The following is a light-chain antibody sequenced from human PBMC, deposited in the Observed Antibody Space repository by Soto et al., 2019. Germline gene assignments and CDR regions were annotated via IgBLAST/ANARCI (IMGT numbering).Light chain of an antibody. Sequence: NFMLTQPHSVSESPGKTVTISCTRSSGSIASNYVQWYQQRPGSSPTTVIYEDNQRPSGVPDRFSGSIDSSSNSASLTISRLQTEDEADYFCQSYDSSAWVFGGGTKLTAL. J-gene: IGLJ3*02. CDR1: SGSIASNY. CDR2: EDN. CDR3: QSYDSSAWV. V-gene: IGLV6-57*01.